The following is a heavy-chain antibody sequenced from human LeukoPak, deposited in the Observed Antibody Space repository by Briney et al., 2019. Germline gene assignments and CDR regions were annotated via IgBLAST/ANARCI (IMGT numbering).Heavy chain of an antibody. V-gene: IGHV3-7*03. J-gene: IGHJ5*02. CDR3: ARDRPFYGSGSYYNP. Sequence: PGGSLRLSCAASGFTFSSYWMSWVRQVPGKGLEWVANIKQDGSEKYYVDSVKGRFTISRDNAKNSLYLQMNSLRAEDTAVYYCARDRPFYGSGSYYNPWGQGTLVTVSS. D-gene: IGHD3-10*01. CDR2: IKQDGSEK. CDR1: GFTFSSYW.